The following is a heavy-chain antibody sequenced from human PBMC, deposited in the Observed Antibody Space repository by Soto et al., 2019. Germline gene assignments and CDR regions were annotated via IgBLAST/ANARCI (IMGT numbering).Heavy chain of an antibody. Sequence: GPSVKVSCKASGYTFTGYYMHWVRQAPGQGLEWMGWINHNSGDTNYAQKFQGRVIMTRDTSISTAYMELSGLRSDDTAVYYCARGFYYDSGYWAAFDIWGRGTMVAVSS. CDR3: ARGFYYDSGYWAAFDI. V-gene: IGHV1-2*02. CDR2: INHNSGDT. CDR1: GYTFTGYY. D-gene: IGHD3-22*01. J-gene: IGHJ3*02.